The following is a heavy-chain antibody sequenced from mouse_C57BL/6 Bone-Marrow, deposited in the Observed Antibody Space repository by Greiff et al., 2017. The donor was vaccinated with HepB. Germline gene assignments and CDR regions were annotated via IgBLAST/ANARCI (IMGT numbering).Heavy chain of an antibody. CDR1: GYTFTDYY. D-gene: IGHD2-3*01. V-gene: IGHV1-26*01. CDR3: ARWLLRSFAY. CDR2: INPNNGGT. J-gene: IGHJ3*01. Sequence: EVQLQQSGPELVKPGASVKISCKASGYTFTDYYMNWVKQSHGKSLEWIGDINPNNGGTSYNQKFKGKATLTVDKSSSTAYMELRSLTSEDSAVYYCARWLLRSFAYWGQGTLVTVSA.